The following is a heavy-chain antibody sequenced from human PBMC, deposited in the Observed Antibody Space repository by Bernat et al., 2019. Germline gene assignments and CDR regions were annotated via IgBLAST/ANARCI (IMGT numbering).Heavy chain of an antibody. V-gene: IGHV3-74*03. CDR1: GFTFTNYW. J-gene: IGHJ4*02. CDR3: ARAKVGSWENDY. CDR2: ISSDGSSI. D-gene: IGHD1-26*01. Sequence: EVQLVESGGGLVQPGGSLRLSCAASGFTFTNYWMYWVRQAPGKGLVWVSRISSDGSSITYADSVKGRFTISRDNAENTLYLQMNSLRVEDTAVYYCARAKVGSWENDYWGQGTLVTVSS.